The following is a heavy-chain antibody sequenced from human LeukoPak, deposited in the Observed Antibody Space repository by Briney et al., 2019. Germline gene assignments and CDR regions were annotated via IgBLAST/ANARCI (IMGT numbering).Heavy chain of an antibody. D-gene: IGHD2-15*01. CDR3: ARGAATAAVVDY. Sequence: ASVKVSCKASGYTFTDYYIHWVRQAPGQGLEWMGWINPSTSGTNFVQKFRGRVTMTRDTSITTAYMELSSLRSEDTAVYYCARGAATAAVVDYWGQGTLVTVSS. CDR2: INPSTSGT. J-gene: IGHJ4*02. V-gene: IGHV1-2*02. CDR1: GYTFTDYY.